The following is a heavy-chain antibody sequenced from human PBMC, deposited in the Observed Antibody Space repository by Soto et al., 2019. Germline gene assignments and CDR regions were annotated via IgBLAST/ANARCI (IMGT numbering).Heavy chain of an antibody. J-gene: IGHJ4*02. D-gene: IGHD6-25*01. CDR3: VRGRPGPVPTLPLFGY. CDR1: GFMFSSYG. V-gene: IGHV3-33*01. CDR2: TWSDGSKK. Sequence: QVELVESGGGVVQPGRSLRLSCAASGFMFSSYGMHWVRQAPGKGLEWVAITWSDGSKKYYADSVQGRFTISRDNSKNRLLLQMNRLRAEDPAVYYCVRGRPGPVPTLPLFGYWGQGTLVSVSS.